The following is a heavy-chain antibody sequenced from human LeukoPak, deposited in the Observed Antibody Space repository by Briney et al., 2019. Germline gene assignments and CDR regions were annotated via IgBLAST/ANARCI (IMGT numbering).Heavy chain of an antibody. J-gene: IGHJ4*02. D-gene: IGHD6-19*01. CDR1: GGSISSYY. Sequence: SETLSLTCTVSGGSISSYYWSWIRQPPGKGLEWIGRIYTSGSTNYNPSLKSRVTMSVDTPKNQFSLKLSSVTAADTAVYYCARDGAVAGADYWGQGTLVTVSS. CDR2: IYTSGST. V-gene: IGHV4-4*07. CDR3: ARDGAVAGADY.